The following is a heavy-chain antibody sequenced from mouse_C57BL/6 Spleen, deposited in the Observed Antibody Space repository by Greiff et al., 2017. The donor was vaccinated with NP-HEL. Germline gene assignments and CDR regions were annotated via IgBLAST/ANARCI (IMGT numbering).Heavy chain of an antibody. CDR3: TREGKYRYYAMDY. CDR1: GYTFTDYE. D-gene: IGHD2-14*01. J-gene: IGHJ4*01. V-gene: IGHV1-15*01. CDR2: IDPETGGT. Sequence: QVQPQQSGAELVRPGASVTLSCKASGYTFTDYEMHWVKQTPVHGLEWIGAIDPETGGTAYNQKFKGKAILTADKPSSTAYMELRSLTSEDSAVYYCTREGKYRYYAMDYWGQGTSVTVSS.